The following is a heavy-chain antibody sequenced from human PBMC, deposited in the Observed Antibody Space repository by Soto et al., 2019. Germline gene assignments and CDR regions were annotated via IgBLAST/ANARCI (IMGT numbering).Heavy chain of an antibody. D-gene: IGHD3-9*01. Sequence: GESLKISCAASGFTFSSYGMHWVRQAPGKGLEWVAVISYDGSNKYYADSVKGRFTISRDNSKNTLYLEMNSLRAEDTAVYYCAKDLSERILTDYYYGMDVWGQGTTVTVSS. V-gene: IGHV3-30*18. CDR2: ISYDGSNK. CDR3: AKDLSERILTDYYYGMDV. CDR1: GFTFSSYG. J-gene: IGHJ6*02.